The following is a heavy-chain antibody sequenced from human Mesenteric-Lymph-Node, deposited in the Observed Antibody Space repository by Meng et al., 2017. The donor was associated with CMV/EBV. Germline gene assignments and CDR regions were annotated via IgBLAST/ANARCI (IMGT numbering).Heavy chain of an antibody. Sequence: SGYYWSWIRQHPGKELEWIGEINHSGSTNYNPSLKSRVTVSVDTSKNQFSLKLSSVTAADTAVYYCASTEPTYYDFWSGYYIGFDPWGQGTLVTVSS. CDR2: INHSGST. CDR3: ASTEPTYYDFWSGYYIGFDP. V-gene: IGHV4-34*01. D-gene: IGHD3-3*01. CDR1: SGYY. J-gene: IGHJ5*02.